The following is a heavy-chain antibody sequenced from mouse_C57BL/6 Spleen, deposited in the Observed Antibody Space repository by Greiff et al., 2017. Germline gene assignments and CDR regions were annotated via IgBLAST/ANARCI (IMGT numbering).Heavy chain of an antibody. D-gene: IGHD1-1*01. CDR3: TTLISFSY. Sequence: EVQVVESGAELVRPGASVKLSCTASGFNIKDDYMHWVKQRPEQGLEWIGWIDPENGDTEYASKFQGKATITADTSSNTVYLQLSSLTSEDTAVYYYTTLISFSYWGQGTLVTVSA. CDR1: GFNIKDDY. V-gene: IGHV14-4*01. J-gene: IGHJ3*01. CDR2: IDPENGDT.